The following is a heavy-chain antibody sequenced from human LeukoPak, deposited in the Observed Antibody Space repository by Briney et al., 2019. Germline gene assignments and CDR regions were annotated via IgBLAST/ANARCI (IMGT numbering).Heavy chain of an antibody. D-gene: IGHD2-2*01. Sequence: ASVKLSCKASGYTFTSYGISWVRQAPGQGLEWMGWISAYNGNTNYAQKLQGRVTMTTDTSTSTAYMELRSLRSDDTAVYYCARDGGIIVVVPAVDYWGQGTLVTVFS. CDR2: ISAYNGNT. J-gene: IGHJ4*02. V-gene: IGHV1-18*04. CDR1: GYTFTSYG. CDR3: ARDGGIIVVVPAVDY.